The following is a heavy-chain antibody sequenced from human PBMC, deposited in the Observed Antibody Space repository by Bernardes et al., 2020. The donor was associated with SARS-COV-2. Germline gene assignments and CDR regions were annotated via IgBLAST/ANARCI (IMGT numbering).Heavy chain of an antibody. CDR1: GGSISSSSYY. CDR3: ARQGDGYSLTYLES. Sequence: SETLSLTCTVSGGSISSSSYYWGWIRQPPGKGLEWIGSIYYTGNTYYNPSLKSRVTISVDTSKNQFSLKLSSVTAADTAVYYCARQGDGYSLTYLESWGQGTLVTVSS. J-gene: IGHJ4*02. CDR2: IYYTGNT. V-gene: IGHV4-39*01. D-gene: IGHD3-3*01.